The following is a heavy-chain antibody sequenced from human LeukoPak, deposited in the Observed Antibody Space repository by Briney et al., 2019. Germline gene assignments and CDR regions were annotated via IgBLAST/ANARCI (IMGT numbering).Heavy chain of an antibody. CDR2: FDPEDGET. Sequence: ASVKVSCKVSGYTLTELSMHWVRQAPGKGLEWMGGFDPEDGETIYAQRFQGRVTMTEDTSTDTAYMELSSLRSEDTAVYYCATEGVVVAATTESSAFDIWGQGTVVTVSS. CDR3: ATEGVVVAATTESSAFDI. J-gene: IGHJ3*02. V-gene: IGHV1-24*01. CDR1: GYTLTELS. D-gene: IGHD2-15*01.